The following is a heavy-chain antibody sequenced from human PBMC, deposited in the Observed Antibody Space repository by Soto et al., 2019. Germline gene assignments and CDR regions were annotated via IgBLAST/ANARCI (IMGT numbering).Heavy chain of an antibody. Sequence: QVQLVESGGGVVQPGRSLRLSCAASGFTFSSYGIHWVRQAPGKGLEWLAVIWYDGSNKYYADSVKGRFTISRDNSKNTLYLQMNSLRAEDTAVYYCARDQGYWGQVTLVTVSS. CDR2: IWYDGSNK. CDR1: GFTFSSYG. J-gene: IGHJ4*02. CDR3: ARDQGY. V-gene: IGHV3-33*01.